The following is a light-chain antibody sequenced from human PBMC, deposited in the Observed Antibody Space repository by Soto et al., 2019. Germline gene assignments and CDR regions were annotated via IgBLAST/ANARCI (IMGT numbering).Light chain of an antibody. Sequence: DIQMTQSPSSLSATVGDRVTITCRASRGVSNYLSWYQQKPGKAPHLLIYAASSLHSGVPSRFSGSGSGTYFTLAISSLQPEDFATYYCQQTYSFPLTFGGGTNVDIK. CDR2: AAS. V-gene: IGKV1-39*01. J-gene: IGKJ4*01. CDR1: RGVSNY. CDR3: QQTYSFPLT.